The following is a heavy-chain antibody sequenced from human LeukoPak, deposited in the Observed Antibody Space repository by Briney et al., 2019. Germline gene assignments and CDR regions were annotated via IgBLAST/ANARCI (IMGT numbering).Heavy chain of an antibody. CDR1: GGSITPYY. CDR3: ARYNGYAGDYFDY. J-gene: IGHJ4*02. CDR2: IYYSGNT. Sequence: SETLSLTCTVSGGSITPYYWGWIRQPPGKGLEWIGYIYYSGNTNYNSSLKSRVTMSVDTPKNQFSLKLTSVTAADTAVYYCARYNGYAGDYFDYWGQGTLVSVSS. D-gene: IGHD5-12*01. V-gene: IGHV4-59*08.